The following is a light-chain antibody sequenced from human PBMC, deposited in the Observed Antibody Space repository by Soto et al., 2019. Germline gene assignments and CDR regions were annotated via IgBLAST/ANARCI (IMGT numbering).Light chain of an antibody. Sequence: DIPMTQSPSTLSVSVGDRVTITCRASQSVSDWLAWYQQKPGKAPNLLIYKASNLASGVPSRFSGSGSGTEFTLTISSLQPDDFATYYCQQYKNYYTFGQGTKLEI. CDR2: KAS. CDR1: QSVSDW. J-gene: IGKJ2*01. V-gene: IGKV1-5*03. CDR3: QQYKNYYT.